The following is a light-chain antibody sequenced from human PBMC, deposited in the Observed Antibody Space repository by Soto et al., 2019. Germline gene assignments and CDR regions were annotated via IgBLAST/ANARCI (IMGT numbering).Light chain of an antibody. CDR1: SSDIGGYNY. Sequence: QLVLTQPASVSGSPGQSITISCTGTSSDIGGYNYVSWYQQHPGKAPKLMIYEGSKRPSGVSNRFSGSKSGNTASLTISGLQPEDEADYYCNSYTSRYTFVLGTGTKLTVL. CDR3: NSYTSRYTFV. J-gene: IGLJ1*01. V-gene: IGLV2-14*01. CDR2: EGS.